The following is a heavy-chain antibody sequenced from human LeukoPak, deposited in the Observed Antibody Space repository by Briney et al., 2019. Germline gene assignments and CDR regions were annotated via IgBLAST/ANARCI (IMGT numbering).Heavy chain of an antibody. D-gene: IGHD5-24*01. CDR2: ISAYNGNT. Sequence: ASVKVSCKASGYTFTSYGISWVRQAPGQGLEWMGWISAYNGNTNYAQKFRGRVTMTTDTSTSTAYMELRSVRSDDTAVYYCASLKTDGYFDYWGQGTLVTVSS. J-gene: IGHJ4*02. CDR3: ASLKTDGYFDY. V-gene: IGHV1-18*01. CDR1: GYTFTSYG.